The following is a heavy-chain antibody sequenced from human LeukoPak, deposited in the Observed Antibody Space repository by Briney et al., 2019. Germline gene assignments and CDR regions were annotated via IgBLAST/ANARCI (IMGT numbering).Heavy chain of an antibody. V-gene: IGHV4-59*01. CDR1: GGSITSYY. J-gene: IGHJ6*03. CDR3: AKDRCSSGIGCYYYYMDV. D-gene: IGHD2-15*01. CDR2: IYYSGST. Sequence: PSETLSLTCTVSGGSITSYYWSWIRQPPGKGLEWIRYIYYSGSTNYNPSLKSRVTISVDTSKNQFSLKLSSVTAADTAVYYCAKDRCSSGIGCYYYYMDVWGKGTTVTISS.